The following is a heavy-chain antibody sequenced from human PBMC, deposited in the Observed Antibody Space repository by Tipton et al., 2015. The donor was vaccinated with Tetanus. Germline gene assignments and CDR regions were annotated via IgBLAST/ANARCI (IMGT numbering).Heavy chain of an antibody. CDR3: ARIGWPQQNKPAFDL. Sequence: TLSLTCVVSGDSIDSGYYSWNWIRLPPGKGLEWIGNIYHSGRTYSIPSLKSRVTISVDTSKNQFSLNLSSVTAADTAVYYCARIGWPQQNKPAFDLWGQGTMVTVSP. D-gene: IGHD6-19*01. J-gene: IGHJ3*01. CDR1: GDSIDSGYYS. V-gene: IGHV4-30-2*02. CDR2: IYHSGRT.